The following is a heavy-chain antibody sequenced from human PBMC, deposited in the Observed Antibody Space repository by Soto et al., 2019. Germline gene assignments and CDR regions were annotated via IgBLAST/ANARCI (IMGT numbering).Heavy chain of an antibody. V-gene: IGHV4-59*08. Sequence: PSETLSLTCTVSGGSISSYYWSWIRQPPGKGLEWIGYIYYSGSTNYNPSLKSRATISVDTSKNQFSLKLSSVTAADTAMYYCARLGYYDRSGYLYWFDPWGQGTLVTSPQ. J-gene: IGHJ5*02. D-gene: IGHD3-22*01. CDR2: IYYSGST. CDR1: GGSISSYY. CDR3: ARLGYYDRSGYLYWFDP.